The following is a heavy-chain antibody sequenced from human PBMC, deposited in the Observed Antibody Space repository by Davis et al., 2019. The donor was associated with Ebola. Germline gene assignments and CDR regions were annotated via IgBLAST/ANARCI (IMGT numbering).Heavy chain of an antibody. D-gene: IGHD3-22*01. V-gene: IGHV3-30*04. J-gene: IGHJ6*02. Sequence: GESLKISCAASGFTFSSYAMHWFRQAPGKGLEWVAVISYDGSNKYYADSVKGRFTISRDNAKNSLYLQMNSLRAEDTALYYCASGQVITIGGMDVWGQGTTVTVSS. CDR1: GFTFSSYA. CDR3: ASGQVITIGGMDV. CDR2: ISYDGSNK.